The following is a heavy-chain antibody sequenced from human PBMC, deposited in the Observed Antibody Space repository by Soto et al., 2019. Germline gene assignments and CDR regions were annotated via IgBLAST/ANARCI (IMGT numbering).Heavy chain of an antibody. CDR2: ISNSGST. CDR3: AATPRY. V-gene: IGHV4-59*01. J-gene: IGHJ4*02. Sequence: SETLSLTCTVSGGSISSYYCSWIRQPPGKGLEWIGYISNSGSTNYNPSLESRVTISVDTSKNQISLNLTSVTAADTAIYYCAATPRYWGQGILVTVSS. CDR1: GGSISSYY. D-gene: IGHD1-26*01.